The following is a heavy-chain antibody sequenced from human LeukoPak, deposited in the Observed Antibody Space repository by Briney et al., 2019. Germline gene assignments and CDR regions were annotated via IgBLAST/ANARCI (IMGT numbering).Heavy chain of an antibody. Sequence: GASVKVSCKASGYTFTSYGISWVRQAPGQGLAWMGWISAYNGNTNYAQKLQGRVTMTTDTSTSTAYMELRSLRSDDTAVYYCARVGPPRPLYDSSGSLQVPDAFDIWGQGTMVTVSS. CDR3: ARVGPPRPLYDSSGSLQVPDAFDI. J-gene: IGHJ3*02. CDR2: ISAYNGNT. D-gene: IGHD3-22*01. CDR1: GYTFTSYG. V-gene: IGHV1-18*01.